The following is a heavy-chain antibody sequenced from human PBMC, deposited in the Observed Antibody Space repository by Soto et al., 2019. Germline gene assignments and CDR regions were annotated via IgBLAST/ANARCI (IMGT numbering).Heavy chain of an antibody. V-gene: IGHV4-39*07. CDR2: INHSGST. Sequence: SETLSLTCTVSGGSISSGGYYWSWIRQPPGKGLEWIGEINHSGSTNYNPSLKSRVTISVDTSKNQFSLKLSSVTAADTAVYYCARGPITTNPRFDPWGQGTLVTVSS. CDR3: ARGPITTNPRFDP. D-gene: IGHD3-22*01. J-gene: IGHJ5*02. CDR1: GGSISSGGYY.